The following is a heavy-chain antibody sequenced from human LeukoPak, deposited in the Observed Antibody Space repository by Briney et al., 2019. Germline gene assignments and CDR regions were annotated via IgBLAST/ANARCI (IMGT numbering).Heavy chain of an antibody. CDR2: IKQDGREK. D-gene: IGHD1-14*01. V-gene: IGHV3-7*05. Sequence: GGSLRLSCAASGFTFSSYWMTWVRQAPGKGLEWVANIKQDGREKYYVDSVKGRFTLSRDNAKNSLHLQMSSLRAEDTAVYYCTRIYHDAFYIRGQGTMVTVSS. CDR1: GFTFSSYW. J-gene: IGHJ3*02. CDR3: TRIYHDAFYI.